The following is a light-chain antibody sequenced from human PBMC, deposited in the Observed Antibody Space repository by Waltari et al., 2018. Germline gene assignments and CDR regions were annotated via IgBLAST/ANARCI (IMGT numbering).Light chain of an antibody. J-gene: IGLJ2*01. Sequence: QSALTQPASVSGSPGQSVTICCAGTSNDVGGYHSGAWYQEHPGQAPRVIIYDVSDRPSGVSDRFSGSKSGNTASLTISGLQAEDEADYYCSSQSSNDVVLFGGGTKLTVL. CDR1: SNDVGGYHS. CDR3: SSQSSNDVVL. CDR2: DVS. V-gene: IGLV2-14*01.